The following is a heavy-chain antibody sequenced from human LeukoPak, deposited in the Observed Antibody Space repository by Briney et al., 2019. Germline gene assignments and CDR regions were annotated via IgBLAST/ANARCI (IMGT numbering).Heavy chain of an antibody. J-gene: IGHJ4*02. CDR2: IYYSGST. Sequence: SETLSLTCTVSGGSISSYYWSWIRQPPGKGLEWIGYIYYSGSTNYNPSLKSRVTISVDTSKNQFSLKLSSVTAADTAVYYCARDYYGSGSYIDYWGQGTLVTVSS. V-gene: IGHV4-59*12. D-gene: IGHD3-10*01. CDR3: ARDYYGSGSYIDY. CDR1: GGSISSYY.